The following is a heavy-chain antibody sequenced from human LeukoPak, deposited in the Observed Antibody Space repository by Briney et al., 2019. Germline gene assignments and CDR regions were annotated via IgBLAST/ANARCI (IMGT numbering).Heavy chain of an antibody. J-gene: IGHJ4*02. CDR3: AKEGRVAALDY. CDR2: IRYDGSNK. CDR1: GTFSSYG. D-gene: IGHD6-19*01. V-gene: IGHV3-30*02. Sequence: GGSLRLSCAASGTFSSYGMHWVRQAPGKGLEWVAFIRYDGSNKYYSDSVKGRFTISRDNSKNTLYLQMNSLRAEDTAVYYCAKEGRVAALDYWGQGTLVTVSS.